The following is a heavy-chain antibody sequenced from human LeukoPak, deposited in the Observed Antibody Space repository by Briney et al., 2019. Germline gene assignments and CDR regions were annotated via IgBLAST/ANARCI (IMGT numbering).Heavy chain of an antibody. D-gene: IGHD6-13*01. Sequence: SETLSLTCTVSGGSINGHYWSWIRQPPGKELEWIGYIYSSGSTNYNPSLKGRVTMSVGTSKNQFSLKLSSVTAADTAVYYCARDPGIAAAGTRAHYYYGMDVWGQGTTVTVSS. CDR2: IYSSGST. CDR3: ARDPGIAAAGTRAHYYYGMDV. J-gene: IGHJ6*02. V-gene: IGHV4-59*11. CDR1: GGSINGHY.